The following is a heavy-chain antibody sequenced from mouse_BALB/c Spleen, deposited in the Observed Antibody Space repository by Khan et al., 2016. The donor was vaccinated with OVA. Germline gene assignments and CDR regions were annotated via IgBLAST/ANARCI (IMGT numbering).Heavy chain of an antibody. J-gene: IGHJ4*01. Sequence: QIQLVQSGPELKKPGETVRISCKASGYTFTTAGIQWVQKMPGKGLKWIGWINTHSGVPKYAEDFKGRFAFSLEISVNTAYLQITNLKNEDTATYYWAGGGAADNRNDGGDMEYWGQGTSVTVSS. CDR3: AGGGAADNRNDGGDMEY. CDR2: INTHSGVP. D-gene: IGHD2-12*01. V-gene: IGHV9-4*02. CDR1: GYTFTTAG.